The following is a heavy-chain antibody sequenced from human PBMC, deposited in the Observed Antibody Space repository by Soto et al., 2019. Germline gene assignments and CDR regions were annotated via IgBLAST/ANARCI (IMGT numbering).Heavy chain of an antibody. V-gene: IGHV1-3*01. Sequence: GXSLKGYWKAAGYGLTIDAMDWGRQNTGQRLEWMGWINAGNGNTKYSQKFQGRVTITRDTSASTAYMELSSLRSEDTAVYYCARSMGYYDSSGYDYWGQATLVTVSS. J-gene: IGHJ4*02. CDR3: ARSMGYYDSSGYDY. CDR2: INAGNGNT. D-gene: IGHD3-22*01. CDR1: GYGLTIDA.